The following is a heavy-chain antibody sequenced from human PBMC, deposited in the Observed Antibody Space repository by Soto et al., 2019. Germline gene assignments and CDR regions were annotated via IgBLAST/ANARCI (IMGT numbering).Heavy chain of an antibody. Sequence: QVQLQQWGAGLLKPSETLSLTCAVYGGSFSGYYWSWIRQPPGKGLEWIGEINHSGSTNYNPSLKSRVTISVDTSKNQFSLKLSSVTAADTAVYYCARRRRTDYYGSGSFLTQLQFDPWGQGTLVTASS. CDR3: ARRRRTDYYGSGSFLTQLQFDP. CDR2: INHSGST. D-gene: IGHD3-10*01. V-gene: IGHV4-34*01. CDR1: GGSFSGYY. J-gene: IGHJ5*02.